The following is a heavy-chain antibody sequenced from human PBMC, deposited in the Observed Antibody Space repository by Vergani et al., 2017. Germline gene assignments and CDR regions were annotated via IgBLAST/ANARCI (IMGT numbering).Heavy chain of an antibody. V-gene: IGHV3-23*01. D-gene: IGHD5-18*01. CDR3: AVLYGDDGYSPF. Sequence: EVQLLESGGGSVQPGESLRLSCVASGFRFREHGMNWVRQAPGKGLEWVSGISGHDHRTLYADSMKGRFIISIDDSKNTLDLQMSSLRVEDTAIYYCAVLYGDDGYSPFWGQGTLVTVSS. CDR1: GFRFREHG. J-gene: IGHJ4*02. CDR2: ISGHDHRT.